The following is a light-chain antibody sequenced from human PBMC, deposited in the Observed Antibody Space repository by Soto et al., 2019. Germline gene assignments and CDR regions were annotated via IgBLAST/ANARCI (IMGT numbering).Light chain of an antibody. CDR2: DAS. CDR3: QQRSNLPPT. J-gene: IGKJ5*01. CDR1: QSVDIY. V-gene: IGKV3-11*01. Sequence: EIVLTQSPVTLSLSPGERATLSCRASQSVDIYLAWYRQIPGQAPRLLIYDASNRATGIPDRFSGGGSGTDFTLTISSLEPEDFEIYYCQQRSNLPPTFGQGTRLEIK.